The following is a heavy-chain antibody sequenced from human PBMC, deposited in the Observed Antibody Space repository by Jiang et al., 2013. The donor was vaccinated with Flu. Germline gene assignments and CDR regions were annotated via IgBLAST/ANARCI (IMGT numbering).Heavy chain of an antibody. Sequence: GAEVKKPGSSVKVSCKASGGTFSSYAISWVRQAPGQGLEWMGGIIPIFGTANYAQKFQGRVTITADESTSTAYMELSSLRSEDTAVYYCARAVDSYGTGAKYGMDVWGQGTTVTVSS. CDR3: ARAVDSYGTGAKYGMDV. J-gene: IGHJ6*02. D-gene: IGHD5-18*01. CDR2: IIPIFGTA. CDR1: GGTFSSYA. V-gene: IGHV1-69*01.